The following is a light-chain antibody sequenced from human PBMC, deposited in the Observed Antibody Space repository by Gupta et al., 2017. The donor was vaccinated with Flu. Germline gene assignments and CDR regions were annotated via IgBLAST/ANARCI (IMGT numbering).Light chain of an antibody. CDR2: GAS. CDR1: QSVNNNL. J-gene: IGKJ2*01. Sequence: GTLSLSPRERATLSCRASQSVNNNLLTWYQQKPGQAPRLLIYGASSRATGIPARFSGSGSGTAFTLTIRRLEPEDFAVYYCQQYGISGYTFGQGTKLEIK. CDR3: QQYGISGYT. V-gene: IGKV3-20*01.